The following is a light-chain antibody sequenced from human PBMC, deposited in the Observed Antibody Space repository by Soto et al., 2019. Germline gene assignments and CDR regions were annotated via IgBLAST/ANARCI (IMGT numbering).Light chain of an antibody. CDR3: QQRRNWPLT. J-gene: IGKJ5*01. Sequence: EIVLTQSPATRSLSPGERATLSFRASQSVDRYLAWYQQKPGQAPRLLIYDASNRATGIPARFSGSGSGTDFTLTISSLEPEDFALYYCQQRRNWPLTFGQGTRLEIK. V-gene: IGKV3-11*01. CDR1: QSVDRY. CDR2: DAS.